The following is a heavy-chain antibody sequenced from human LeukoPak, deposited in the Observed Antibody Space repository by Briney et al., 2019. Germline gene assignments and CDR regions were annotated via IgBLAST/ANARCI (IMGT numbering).Heavy chain of an antibody. D-gene: IGHD3-10*01. V-gene: IGHV3-30-3*01. CDR3: ARDRRYGSGSYLDY. Sequence: PGGSLRLSCAASGFTFNDYAMYWVRQAPGKGLEWVTLISYDGYDKSYADSVRGRFTISRDNSRNTLYLQMDSLTSEDTAVYYCARDRRYGSGSYLDYWGQGTLVTVSS. CDR2: ISYDGYDK. CDR1: GFTFNDYA. J-gene: IGHJ4*02.